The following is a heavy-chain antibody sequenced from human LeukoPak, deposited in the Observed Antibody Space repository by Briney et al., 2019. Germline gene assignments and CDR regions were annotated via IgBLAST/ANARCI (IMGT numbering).Heavy chain of an antibody. D-gene: IGHD5-12*01. CDR3: AKSPAEGGATISYFDY. CDR1: GFTFSSYG. Sequence: GGSLRLSCAASGFTFSSYGMHWVRQAPGKGLEWVAVIWYDGSNKYYADSVKGRFTISRDNSKNTLYLQMNSLRAEDTAVYYCAKSPAEGGATISYFDYWGQGTLATVSS. J-gene: IGHJ4*02. CDR2: IWYDGSNK. V-gene: IGHV3-33*06.